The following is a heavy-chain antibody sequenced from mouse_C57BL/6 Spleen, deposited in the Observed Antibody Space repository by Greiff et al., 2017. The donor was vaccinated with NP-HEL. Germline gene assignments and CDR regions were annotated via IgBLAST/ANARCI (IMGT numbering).Heavy chain of an antibody. Sequence: EVQLQQSGPELVKPGASVKIPCKASGYTFTDYNMDWVKQSHGKSLEWIGDINPNNGGTIYNQKFKGKATLTVDKSSSTAYMDRRSLTAEDTAVYYCAKNYGSSFEFAYWGQGTLVTVSA. D-gene: IGHD1-1*01. J-gene: IGHJ3*01. CDR1: GYTFTDYN. CDR3: AKNYGSSFEFAY. CDR2: INPNNGGT. V-gene: IGHV1-18*01.